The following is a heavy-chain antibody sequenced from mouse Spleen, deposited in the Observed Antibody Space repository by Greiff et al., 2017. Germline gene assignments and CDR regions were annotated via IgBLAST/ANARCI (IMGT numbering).Heavy chain of an antibody. D-gene: IGHD1-2*01. Sequence: QVQLKQSGPELVKPGASVKLSCKASGYTFTSYDINWVKQRPGQGLEWIGWIYPRDGSTKYNEKFKGKATLTVDTSSSTAYMELHSLTSEDSAVYFCASSHYYGGGFYYAMDYWGQGTSVTVSS. J-gene: IGHJ4*01. CDR3: ASSHYYGGGFYYAMDY. V-gene: IGHV1-85*01. CDR2: IYPRDGST. CDR1: GYTFTSYD.